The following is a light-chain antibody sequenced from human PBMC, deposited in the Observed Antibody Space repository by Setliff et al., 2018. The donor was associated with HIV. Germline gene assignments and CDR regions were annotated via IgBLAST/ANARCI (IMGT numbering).Light chain of an antibody. J-gene: IGLJ1*01. Sequence: QSVLTQPASVSGSPGQSITISCTGTSSDVGAYNYVSWYQQYPAKAPKLMIYDVSVRPSGVSTRFAGSKSGNTASLTISGLQAEDEADYYCSSYTSNNARIFGTGTKVTVL. CDR2: DVS. CDR1: SSDVGAYNY. CDR3: SSYTSNNARI. V-gene: IGLV2-14*03.